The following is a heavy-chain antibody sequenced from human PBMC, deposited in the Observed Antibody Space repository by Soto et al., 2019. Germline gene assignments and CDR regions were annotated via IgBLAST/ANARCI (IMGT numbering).Heavy chain of an antibody. J-gene: IGHJ4*02. CDR1: RDSVSSNSAA. Sequence: PSQTLSLTCAISRDSVSSNSAAWNWIRQSPSRGLEWLGRTYYRSKWYNDYAVSVKSRITIIPDTSKNQFSLQLNSVTPEDTAVYYCARERMDTAMVGQRNFDYWGQGTLVTVSS. CDR2: TYYRSKWYN. D-gene: IGHD5-18*01. CDR3: ARERMDTAMVGQRNFDY. V-gene: IGHV6-1*01.